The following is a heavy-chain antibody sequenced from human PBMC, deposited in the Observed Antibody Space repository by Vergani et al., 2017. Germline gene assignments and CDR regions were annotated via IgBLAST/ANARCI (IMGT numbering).Heavy chain of an antibody. D-gene: IGHD3-10*01. CDR3: ARDRGSIAFDI. V-gene: IGHV3-33*08. J-gene: IGHJ3*02. CDR1: RFPFSSFS. Sequence: QVQLVESGGGVVQPPRSLTLSSPASRFPFSSFSLHLLHQAPANGLPFLSLIWYDGSKKYYADSVKGRFTISRDNSKNTLYLQMNSRRAEDTAVYYCARDRGSIAFDIWGQGTMVTVSS. CDR2: IWYDGSKK.